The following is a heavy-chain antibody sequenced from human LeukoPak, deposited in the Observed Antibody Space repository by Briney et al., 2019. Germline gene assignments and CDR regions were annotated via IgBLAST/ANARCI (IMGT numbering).Heavy chain of an antibody. CDR2: LNPDSAGT. D-gene: IGHD6-13*01. J-gene: IGHJ4*02. V-gene: IGHV1-2*02. CDR3: ARVPSYSSSWYVESFDY. CDR1: GYTFNGYY. Sequence: GASVKVSCKASGYTFNGYYMHWVRQAPGQGLEWMGWLNPDSAGTNYAQRFQGRVTMTRDPSISTAYMELSRLRSDDTAVYYCARVPSYSSSWYVESFDYWGQGTLATVSS.